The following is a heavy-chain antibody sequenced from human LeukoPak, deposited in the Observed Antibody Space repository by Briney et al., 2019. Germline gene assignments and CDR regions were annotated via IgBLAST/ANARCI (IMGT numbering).Heavy chain of an antibody. CDR1: GFTVSSNY. Sequence: PGGSLRLSCVASGFTVSSNYMSWVRQAPGKGLEWVSVIYSGGTTDYKDSVKDRFIISRDNSKNTPYLQMNSLRAEDTAVYYCAKEMATMNAFDIWGQGTMVTVSS. CDR2: IYSGGTT. V-gene: IGHV3-66*01. CDR3: AKEMATMNAFDI. D-gene: IGHD5-24*01. J-gene: IGHJ3*02.